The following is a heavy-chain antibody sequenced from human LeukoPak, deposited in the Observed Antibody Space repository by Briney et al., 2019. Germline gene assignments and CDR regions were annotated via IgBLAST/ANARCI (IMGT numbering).Heavy chain of an antibody. CDR3: ARHYVFVTGGSSFDY. D-gene: IGHD2-21*02. CDR1: GGSISSYY. V-gene: IGHV4-59*08. CDR2: IYYSGST. Sequence: PSETLSLTCTVSGGSISSYYWSWIRQPPGKGLEWIGCIYYSGSTNYNPSLKSRLTISVDTSKNQFSLKLNSVTAADTAVYYCARHYVFVTGGSSFDYWGQGALVTVSS. J-gene: IGHJ4*02.